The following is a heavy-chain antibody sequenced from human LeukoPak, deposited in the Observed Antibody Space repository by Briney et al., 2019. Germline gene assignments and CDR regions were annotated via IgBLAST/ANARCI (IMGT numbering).Heavy chain of an antibody. CDR3: ARVSSGSYFGYYYYYMDV. Sequence: GGSMRLSCAASGFTFSNYWMHWVRQAPGKGLVWVSRINSDGSSTSYADSVKGRFTISRDNAKNTLYLQMNSLRAEDTAVYYCARVSSGSYFGYYYYYMDVWGKGTTVTVSS. J-gene: IGHJ6*03. CDR2: INSDGSST. CDR1: GFTFSNYW. V-gene: IGHV3-74*01. D-gene: IGHD1-26*01.